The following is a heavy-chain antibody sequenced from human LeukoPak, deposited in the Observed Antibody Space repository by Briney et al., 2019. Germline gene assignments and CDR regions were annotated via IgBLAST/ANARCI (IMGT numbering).Heavy chain of an antibody. D-gene: IGHD2-2*02. Sequence: GGSLRLSCAASGFTFSSYWMNWVRQAPGKGLEWGANIKQDGRDKYYVDSVKGRFTISRDTAKNSLYLQMNSLRAEDTAVYSCARERWYCSSTTCYIHFDYWGQGTLVTVSS. V-gene: IGHV3-7*01. CDR1: GFTFSSYW. J-gene: IGHJ4*02. CDR3: ARERWYCSSTTCYIHFDY. CDR2: IKQDGRDK.